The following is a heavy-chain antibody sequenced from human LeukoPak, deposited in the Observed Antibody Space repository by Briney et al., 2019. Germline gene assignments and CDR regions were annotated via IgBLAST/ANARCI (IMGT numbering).Heavy chain of an antibody. V-gene: IGHV1-2*02. Sequence: ASVKVSCKASGYTFTDYYMNWVRQAPGQGLEWMGWIHPNSGGTNYAQKFQGRGTMTRDTSISTAYMELGMLTFDDTAVYYCGRKSAARKSSEFDYWGQGTLVTVSS. D-gene: IGHD6-6*01. CDR3: GRKSAARKSSEFDY. CDR1: GYTFTDYY. CDR2: IHPNSGGT. J-gene: IGHJ4*02.